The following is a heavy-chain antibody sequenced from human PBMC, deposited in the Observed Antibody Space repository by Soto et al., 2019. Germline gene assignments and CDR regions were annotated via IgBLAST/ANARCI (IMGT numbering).Heavy chain of an antibody. CDR1: GGSFSGYY. V-gene: IGHV4-34*01. CDR2: INHSGST. J-gene: IGHJ6*02. CDR3: ARVPYYDILTGYYHYYYYDMDV. D-gene: IGHD3-9*01. Sequence: SETLSLTCAVYGGSFSGYYCSLIRQPPFKWLEWIVEINHSGSTNYNPSLKSRVTISVDTSKNQFSLKLNSVTAADTAVYYCARVPYYDILTGYYHYYYYDMDVWGQGTTVTVSS.